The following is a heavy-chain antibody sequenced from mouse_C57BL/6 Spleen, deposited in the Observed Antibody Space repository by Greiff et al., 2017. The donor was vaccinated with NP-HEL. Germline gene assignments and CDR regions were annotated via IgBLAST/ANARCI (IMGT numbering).Heavy chain of an antibody. V-gene: IGHV2-2*01. D-gene: IGHD2-5*01. Sequence: QVQLQQSGPGLVQPSQSLSITCTVSGFSLTSYGVHWVRQSPGKGLEWLGVIWSGGSTDYNAAFISRLSISKDNSKSQVFFKMNSLQADDTAIYYCARNNYSNYDWYFDVWGTGTTVTVSS. CDR2: IWSGGST. CDR3: ARNNYSNYDWYFDV. CDR1: GFSLTSYG. J-gene: IGHJ1*03.